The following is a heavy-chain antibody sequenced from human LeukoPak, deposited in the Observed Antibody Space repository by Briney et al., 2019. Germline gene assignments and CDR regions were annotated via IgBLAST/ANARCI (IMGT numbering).Heavy chain of an antibody. J-gene: IGHJ5*02. CDR3: ARERDYYDSSGDNWFDP. CDR2: INDSGST. CDR1: GGSFSGYY. V-gene: IGHV4-34*01. D-gene: IGHD3-22*01. Sequence: SETLSLTCAVYGGSFSGYYWSWIRQAPGKGLEWIGEINDSGSTNCNPSLKSRVTISVDTSKNQFSLRLSSVTAADTSVYYCARERDYYDSSGDNWFDPWGQGTLVTVSS.